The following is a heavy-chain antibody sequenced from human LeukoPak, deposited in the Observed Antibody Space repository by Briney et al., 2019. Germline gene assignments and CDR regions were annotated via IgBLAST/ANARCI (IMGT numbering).Heavy chain of an antibody. CDR3: ARGITMMIVAPGY. CDR1: GFTVNNNY. D-gene: IGHD3-22*01. J-gene: IGHJ4*02. CDR2: LYSNNIT. Sequence: GGSLRLSCAASGFTVNNNYMTWVRQAPGKGLEWVSVLYSNNITYYADSVKGRFTISRDSSKNTLYLQMNSLRAEDTAVYYCARGITMMIVAPGYWGQGTLVTVSS. V-gene: IGHV3-53*01.